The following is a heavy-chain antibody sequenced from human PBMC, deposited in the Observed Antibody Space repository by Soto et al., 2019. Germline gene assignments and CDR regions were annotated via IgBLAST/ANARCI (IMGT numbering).Heavy chain of an antibody. CDR2: INPSGGST. CDR1: GYTFTSYY. V-gene: IGHV1-46*01. Sequence: ASVKVSCKASGYTFTSYYMHWVRQAPGQGLEWMGIINPSGGSTSYAQKFQGRVTMTRDTSTSTVYMELSSLRSEDTAVYYCARGNTYYDILTGQRNYGMDVWGQGTTVTVSS. D-gene: IGHD3-9*01. J-gene: IGHJ6*02. CDR3: ARGNTYYDILTGQRNYGMDV.